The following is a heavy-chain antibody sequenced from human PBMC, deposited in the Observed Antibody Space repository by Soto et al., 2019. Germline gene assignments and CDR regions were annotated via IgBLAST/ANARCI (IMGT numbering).Heavy chain of an antibody. D-gene: IGHD2-2*01. CDR1: GYSFTSYW. Sequence: GESLKISCKGSGYSFTSYWIGWVRQMPGKGLEWMGIIYPGDSDTRYSPSFQGQVTISADKSISTAYLQWSSLKASDTAMYYCARHGRIVVVPAAKYYDFWSGSGIGYYYYMDVWGKGTTVTVSS. V-gene: IGHV5-51*01. CDR3: ARHGRIVVVPAAKYYDFWSGSGIGYYYYMDV. CDR2: IYPGDSDT. J-gene: IGHJ6*03.